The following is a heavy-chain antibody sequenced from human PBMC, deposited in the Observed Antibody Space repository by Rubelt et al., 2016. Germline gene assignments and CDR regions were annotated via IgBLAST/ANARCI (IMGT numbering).Heavy chain of an antibody. J-gene: IGHJ4*02. V-gene: IGHV3-21*01. D-gene: IGHD1-1*01. CDR3: ARGRPGWNDVSMGY. CDR1: GFTFSSYG. Sequence: VQLVESGGGVVQPGRSLRLSCAASGFTFSSYGMHWVRQAPGKGLEWVSSISSSSTNTYYTDSVKGRFTISRDDAKKSLYLQMNSLRAEDTAVYYCARGRPGWNDVSMGYWGQGTLVTVSS. CDR2: ISSSSTNT.